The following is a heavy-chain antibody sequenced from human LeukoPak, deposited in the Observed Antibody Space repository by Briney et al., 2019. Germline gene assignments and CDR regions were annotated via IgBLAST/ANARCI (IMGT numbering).Heavy chain of an antibody. CDR2: INPNSGGT. D-gene: IGHD3-3*01. CDR1: GYTFTGYY. CDR3: ARDRGTIFGVVLYFDY. J-gene: IGHJ4*02. V-gene: IGHV1-2*02. Sequence: ASVKVSCKASGYTFTGYYMHWVRQAPGQGLEWMGWINPNSGGTNYAQKFQGRVTMTRDTSISTAYMELSRLRSDDTAVYYCARDRGTIFGVVLYFDYWGQGTLVTVSS.